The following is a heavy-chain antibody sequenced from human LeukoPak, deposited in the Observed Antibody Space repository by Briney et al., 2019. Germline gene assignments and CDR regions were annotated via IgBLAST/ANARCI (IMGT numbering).Heavy chain of an antibody. CDR2: ISSSSSYI. CDR3: ARHGRAGLVRDWFDP. J-gene: IGHJ5*02. CDR1: GFTFSSYS. V-gene: IGHV3-21*04. Sequence: PGGSLRLSCAASGFTFSSYSMNWVRQAPGKGLEWVSSISSSSSYIYYADSVKGRFTISRDNAKNSLYLQMNSLRAEDTAVYYCARHGRAGLVRDWFDPWGQGTLVTVSS. D-gene: IGHD6-6*01.